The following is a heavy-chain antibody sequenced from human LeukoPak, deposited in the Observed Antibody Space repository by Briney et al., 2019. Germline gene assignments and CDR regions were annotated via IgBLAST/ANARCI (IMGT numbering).Heavy chain of an antibody. J-gene: IGHJ4*02. CDR2: ICHSGST. CDR1: GYSISSGYY. V-gene: IGHV4-38-2*01. Sequence: PSETLSLTCAVSGYSISSGYYWGWIRQPPGKGLEWIGSICHSGSTYYNPSLKSRVTISVDTSKNQFSLKLSSVTAADTAVYYCARHYDFWSGYYPFDYWGQGTLVTVSS. D-gene: IGHD3-3*01. CDR3: ARHYDFWSGYYPFDY.